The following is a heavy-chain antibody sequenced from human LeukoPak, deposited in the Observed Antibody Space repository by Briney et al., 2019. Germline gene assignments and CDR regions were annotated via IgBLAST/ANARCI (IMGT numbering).Heavy chain of an antibody. J-gene: IGHJ3*02. CDR1: GYTFTSYY. Sequence: ASVKVSCKASGYTFTSYYMHWVRQAPGQGLEWMGIINPSGGSTSYAQKFQGRVTMTRDTSTSTVYMELSSLRSEDAAVYYCARDRRDLVGATAGDAFDIWGQGTMVTVSS. D-gene: IGHD1-26*01. CDR2: INPSGGST. V-gene: IGHV1-46*01. CDR3: ARDRRDLVGATAGDAFDI.